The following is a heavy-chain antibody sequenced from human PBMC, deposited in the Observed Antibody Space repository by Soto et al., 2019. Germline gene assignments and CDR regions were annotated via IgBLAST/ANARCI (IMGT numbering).Heavy chain of an antibody. J-gene: IGHJ6*02. CDR1: GGSISSSSYY. D-gene: IGHD6-19*01. V-gene: IGHV4-39*01. CDR3: ARQGGSSSGWYNCYYYCCMDV. Sequence: LSLTCTVSGGSISSSSYYWGWIRQPPGKGLEWIGSIYYSGSTYYNPSLKSRVTISVDTSKNQFSLKLSSVTAADTAVYYCARQGGSSSGWYNCYYYCCMDVWGQGTTVTVSS. CDR2: IYYSGST.